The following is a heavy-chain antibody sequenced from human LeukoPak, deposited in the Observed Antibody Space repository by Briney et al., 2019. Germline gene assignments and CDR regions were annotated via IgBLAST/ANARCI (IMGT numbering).Heavy chain of an antibody. J-gene: IGHJ6*02. CDR2: IKEDGSEK. D-gene: IGHD2-2*01. V-gene: IGHV3-7*05. CDR3: ARDNRDIVVVTAAMGDYYYYGMDV. CDR1: GFTFSRYW. Sequence: GGSLGLSCAASGFTFSRYWMNWARQAPGKGLEWVANIKEDGSEKYYVDSVKGRFTISRDNAKNSLYLQMNSLRAEDTAVYYCARDNRDIVVVTAAMGDYYYYGMDVWGQGTTVIVSS.